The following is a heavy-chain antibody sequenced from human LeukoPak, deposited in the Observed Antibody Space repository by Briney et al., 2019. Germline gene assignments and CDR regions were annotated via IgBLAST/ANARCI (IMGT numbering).Heavy chain of an antibody. CDR1: GLSFSSYS. CDR3: AKGQVITSNLDS. J-gene: IGHJ4*02. D-gene: IGHD2/OR15-2a*01. Sequence: GGSLRLSCAASGLSFSSYSMNWVRQAPGKGLEWVSGTSGGVGTIYYADSVKGRFTISRDSSKNTLYLQMNSLRAEDTAVYYCAKGQVITSNLDSWGQGTLVTVSS. V-gene: IGHV3-23*01. CDR2: TSGGVGTI.